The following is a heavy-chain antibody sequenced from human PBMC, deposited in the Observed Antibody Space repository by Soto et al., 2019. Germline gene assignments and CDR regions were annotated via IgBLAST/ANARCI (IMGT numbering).Heavy chain of an antibody. CDR2: IYYSGNT. CDR1: GGSLDAYY. V-gene: IGHV4-59*01. CDR3: ARGVDGQWADY. Sequence: QVQLQESGPGLVKPSETLTLTCSVSGGSLDAYYWTWIRQPPGKGLEWIGFIYYSGNTNYNPSLKSQVSISLHTPKSQFSLKLTSVTAADTAVYYCARGVDGQWADYWGQGTLVTVSS. J-gene: IGHJ4*02. D-gene: IGHD6-19*01.